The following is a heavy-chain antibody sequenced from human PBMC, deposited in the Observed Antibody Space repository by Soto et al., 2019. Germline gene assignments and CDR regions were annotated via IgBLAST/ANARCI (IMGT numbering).Heavy chain of an antibody. CDR3: AGDLDNHYYYYGMDV. CDR2: INPSGGST. CDR1: GYTFTSYY. D-gene: IGHD1-1*01. V-gene: IGHV1-46*01. Sequence: ASVKVSCKASGYTFTSYYMHWVRQAPGQGLEWMGIINPSGGSTSYAQKFQGRVTMTRDTSTSTVYMELSSLRSEDTAVYYCAGDLDNHYYYYGMDVWGEGTTVTVSS. J-gene: IGHJ6*04.